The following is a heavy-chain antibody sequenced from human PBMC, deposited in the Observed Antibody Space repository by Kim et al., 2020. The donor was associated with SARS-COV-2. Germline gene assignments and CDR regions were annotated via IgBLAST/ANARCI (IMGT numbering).Heavy chain of an antibody. Sequence: GEGRFTSSRDNSKNTLYRQMNSLRAEDTAVYYCAKGGEGYCSGGSCAFDIWGQGTMVTVSS. V-gene: IGHV3-23*01. CDR3: AKGGEGYCSGGSCAFDI. D-gene: IGHD2-15*01. J-gene: IGHJ3*02.